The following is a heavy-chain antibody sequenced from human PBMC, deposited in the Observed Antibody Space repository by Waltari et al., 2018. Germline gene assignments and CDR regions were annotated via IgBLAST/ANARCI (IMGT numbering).Heavy chain of an antibody. J-gene: IGHJ2*01. CDR3: ARKTGDDWYFDL. D-gene: IGHD7-27*01. CDR1: GGSISSHY. Sequence: QVQLQESGPGLVKPSETLSLTCTVSGGSISSHYWSWLRQPPGKGLEWIGYIYYSGSTNYNPSLKSRVTISVDTSKNQFSLKLSSVTAADTAVYYCARKTGDDWYFDLWGRGTLVTVSS. V-gene: IGHV4-59*11. CDR2: IYYSGST.